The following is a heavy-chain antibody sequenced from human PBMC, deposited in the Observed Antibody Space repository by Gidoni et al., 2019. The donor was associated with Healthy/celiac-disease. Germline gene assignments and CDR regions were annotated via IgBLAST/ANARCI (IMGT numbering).Heavy chain of an antibody. CDR1: GGSFRGYS. CDR3: ARGRSDFWSGYTIDY. D-gene: IGHD3-3*01. J-gene: IGHJ4*02. Sequence: QVPLQQWGAGLSKPSETLSLTCAVYGGSFRGYSWRWIRQPPGRGLEWIGEINHSGSTNYNPSLKSRVTISVDTSKNHFSLKRSSVTAADTAVYYCARGRSDFWSGYTIDYWGQGTLVTVSS. CDR2: INHSGST. V-gene: IGHV4-34*01.